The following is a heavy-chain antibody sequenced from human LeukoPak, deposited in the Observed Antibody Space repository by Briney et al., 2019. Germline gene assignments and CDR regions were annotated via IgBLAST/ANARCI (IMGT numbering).Heavy chain of an antibody. V-gene: IGHV3-30*01. D-gene: IGHD2-2*01. CDR3: ARVRAHSRYCSSTSCYGWFDP. CDR2: ISYDGSNK. J-gene: IGHJ5*02. Sequence: PGGSLRLSCAASGFTFSSYAMHWVRQAPGKGLEWVAVISYDGSNKYYADSVKGRFTISRDNSKNTLYLQMNSLRAEDTAVYYCARVRAHSRYCSSTSCYGWFDPWGQGTLVTVSS. CDR1: GFTFSSYA.